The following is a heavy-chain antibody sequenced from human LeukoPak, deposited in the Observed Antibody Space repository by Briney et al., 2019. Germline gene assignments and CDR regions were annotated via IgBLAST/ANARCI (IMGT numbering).Heavy chain of an antibody. CDR2: ISWNSGSI. V-gene: IGHV3-9*01. CDR3: AKDISGSLEMVFDY. Sequence: PGRSLRLSCAASGFTFDDYAMHWVRQAPGKGLEWVSGISWNSGSIGYADSVKGRFTISRDNAKNSLYLQMNSLRAEDTALYYCAKDISGSLEMVFDYWGQGTLVTVSS. J-gene: IGHJ4*02. D-gene: IGHD3-10*01. CDR1: GFTFDDYA.